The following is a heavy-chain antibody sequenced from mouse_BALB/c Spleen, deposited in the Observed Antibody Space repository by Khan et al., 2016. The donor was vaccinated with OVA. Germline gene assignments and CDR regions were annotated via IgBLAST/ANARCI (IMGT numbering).Heavy chain of an antibody. CDR3: ARIYGGDFDY. J-gene: IGHJ2*01. V-gene: IGHV3-2*02. CDR1: GYSITSDYA. D-gene: IGHD1-1*01. CDR2: ISYSGNT. Sequence: EVQLVESGPGLVKPSQSLSLTCTVTGYSITSDYAWNWIRQFPGNKLEWMGYISYSGNTKYNPSLKSRISITRDTSENQFFLQLHSVTIEDTATYYCARIYGGDFDYWGQGTTLTVSS.